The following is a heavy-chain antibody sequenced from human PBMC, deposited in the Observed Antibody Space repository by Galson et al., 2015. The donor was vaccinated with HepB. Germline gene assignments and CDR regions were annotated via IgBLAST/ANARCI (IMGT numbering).Heavy chain of an antibody. Sequence: SLRLSCAASGFTVSSNYMSWVRQAPGKGLEWVSVIYSGGSTYYADSVKGRFTISRDNSKNTLYLQMNSLRAEDTAVYYCARGVPLLYSSSWYFFDYWGQGTLVTVSS. CDR1: GFTVSSNY. J-gene: IGHJ4*02. CDR2: IYSGGST. V-gene: IGHV3-53*01. CDR3: ARGVPLLYSSSWYFFDY. D-gene: IGHD6-13*01.